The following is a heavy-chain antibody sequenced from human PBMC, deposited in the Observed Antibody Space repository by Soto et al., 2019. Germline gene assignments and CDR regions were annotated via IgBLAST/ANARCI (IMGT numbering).Heavy chain of an antibody. D-gene: IGHD6-19*01. CDR3: ARAPNLSGGWYRAY. V-gene: IGHV3-66*01. J-gene: IGHJ4*02. CDR2: IYSGGNT. CDR1: GFTVSSNY. Sequence: PGGSLRLSCAASGFTVSSNYMTWVRQAPEKGLEWVSVIYSGGNTYYADSVKGRFTISRDISKNTLYLQLNSLRAEDTAVYYCARAPNLSGGWYRAYWGQGTLVTVSS.